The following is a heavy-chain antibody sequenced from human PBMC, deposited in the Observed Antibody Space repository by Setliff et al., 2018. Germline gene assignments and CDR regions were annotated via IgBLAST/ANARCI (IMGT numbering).Heavy chain of an antibody. CDR3: AKGGNITRETYYYYGMDV. J-gene: IGHJ6*02. CDR2: ISPYNDNT. CDR1: GYTFAGYY. Sequence: ASVKVSCKASGYTFAGYYMHWVRQAPGQGPEWMGWISPYNDNTNSAQKFQGRVAITTDTSTSTAYMELRSLRSDDTAVYYCAKGGNITRETYYYYGMDVWGQGTTVTVSS. D-gene: IGHD1-20*01. V-gene: IGHV1-18*04.